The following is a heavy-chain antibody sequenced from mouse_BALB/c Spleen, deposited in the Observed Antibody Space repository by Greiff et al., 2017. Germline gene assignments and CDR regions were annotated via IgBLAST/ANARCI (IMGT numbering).Heavy chain of an antibody. CDR3: ARDWGFAY. CDR2: ISSGSSTI. D-gene: IGHD4-1*01. J-gene: IGHJ3*01. Sequence: EVKVEESGGGLVQPGGSRKLSCAASGFTFSSFGMHWVRQAPEKGLEWVAYISSGSSTIYYADTVKGRFTISRDNPKNTLFLQMTSLRSEDTAMYYCARDWGFAYWGQGTLVTVSA. CDR1: GFTFSSFG. V-gene: IGHV5-17*02.